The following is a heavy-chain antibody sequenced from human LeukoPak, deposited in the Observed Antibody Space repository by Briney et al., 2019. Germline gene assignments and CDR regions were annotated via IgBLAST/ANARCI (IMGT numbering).Heavy chain of an antibody. V-gene: IGHV4-34*01. Sequence: SESLSLTCAVYGGSFSGYYWSWIRQPPGKGLEWIGEINHSGSTNYNPSLKSRVTISIDTSKNQFSLKLSSVTAADTAVYYCARGVVGATTTPGYWGQGTLVTVSS. CDR1: GGSFSGYY. CDR3: ARGVVGATTTPGY. J-gene: IGHJ4*02. CDR2: INHSGST. D-gene: IGHD1-26*01.